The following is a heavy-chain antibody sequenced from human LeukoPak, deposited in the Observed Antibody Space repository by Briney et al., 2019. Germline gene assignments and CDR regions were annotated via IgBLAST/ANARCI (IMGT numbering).Heavy chain of an antibody. CDR2: IRSKAYGGTT. CDR3: TRDTGSSGWYGGAYFDY. V-gene: IGHV3-49*04. CDR1: GFTFSSYG. J-gene: IGHJ4*02. D-gene: IGHD6-19*01. Sequence: PGGSLRLSCAASGFTFSSYGMHWVRQAPGKGLEWVGFIRSKAYGGTTEYAASVKGRFTISRDDSKSIAYLQMNSLKTEDTAVYYCTRDTGSSGWYGGAYFDYWGQGTLVTVSS.